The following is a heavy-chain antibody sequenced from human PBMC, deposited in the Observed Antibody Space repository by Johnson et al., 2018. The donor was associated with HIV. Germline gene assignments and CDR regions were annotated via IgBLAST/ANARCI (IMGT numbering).Heavy chain of an antibody. CDR2: ISYDGSNK. CDR1: GFTFSSYA. D-gene: IGHD6-19*01. CDR3: ARDRDYLQAVAGPSDAFDI. V-gene: IGHV3-30-3*01. Sequence: QEQLVESGGGVVQPGRSLRLSCAASGFTFSSYAMHWVRQAPGKGLEWVAVISYDGSNKYYADSVKGRFTISRDNSKNTLYLQMNSLRAEDTAVYYCARDRDYLQAVAGPSDAFDIWGQGTMVTVSS. J-gene: IGHJ3*02.